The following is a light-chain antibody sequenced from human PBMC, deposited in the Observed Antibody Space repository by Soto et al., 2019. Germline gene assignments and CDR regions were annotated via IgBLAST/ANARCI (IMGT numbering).Light chain of an antibody. CDR1: SSNIGNNY. CDR3: GTWHSSLSAVV. CDR2: DNN. V-gene: IGLV1-51*01. J-gene: IGLJ2*01. Sequence: QSVLTQPPSVSAAPGQKVSISCSGSSSNIGNNYVSWYQHLPGAAPKVLIYDNNKRPSGIPDRFSGSKSDTSATLGITGLQTGDEADYYCGTWHSSLSAVVFGGGTKLTVL.